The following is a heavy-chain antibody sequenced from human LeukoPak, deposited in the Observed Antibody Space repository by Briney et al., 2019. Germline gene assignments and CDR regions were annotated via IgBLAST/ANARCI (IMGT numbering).Heavy chain of an antibody. Sequence: PSETLSLTCTVSGGSISSYYWSWIRQPPGKGLEWIGYIYYSGSTNYNPSLKSRVTISVDTSKNQFSLKLGSVTAADTAVYYCASGYGGADYWGQGTLVTVSS. CDR2: IYYSGST. J-gene: IGHJ4*02. D-gene: IGHD4-23*01. CDR3: ASGYGGADY. CDR1: GGSISSYY. V-gene: IGHV4-59*01.